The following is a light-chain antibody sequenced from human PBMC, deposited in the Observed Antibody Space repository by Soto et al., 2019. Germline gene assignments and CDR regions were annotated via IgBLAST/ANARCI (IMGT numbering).Light chain of an antibody. V-gene: IGKV1-5*03. CDR2: KAS. CDR1: QSISSW. J-gene: IGKJ1*01. Sequence: DIQMTQSPSTLSASVGDRVTITCRASQSISSWLAWYQQKPGKAPKLLIYKASSLESGVTSRFSGSGSGTEFTLTISSXQPDDFATYYCQQYNSYSWTFGQGTKVEIK. CDR3: QQYNSYSWT.